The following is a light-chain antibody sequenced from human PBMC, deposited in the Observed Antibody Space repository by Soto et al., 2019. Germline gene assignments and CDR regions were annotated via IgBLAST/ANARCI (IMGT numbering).Light chain of an antibody. Sequence: EIVMTQSPATLSVSPVEGAALSCGASQSVSSDLAWYQQKPGQAPRLLIYGASTRATGIPARFSGSGSGTEFTLTISSLQSEDFAVYYCQQYNNWPRTFGGGTKVDIK. V-gene: IGKV3-15*01. CDR3: QQYNNWPRT. CDR1: QSVSSD. J-gene: IGKJ4*01. CDR2: GAS.